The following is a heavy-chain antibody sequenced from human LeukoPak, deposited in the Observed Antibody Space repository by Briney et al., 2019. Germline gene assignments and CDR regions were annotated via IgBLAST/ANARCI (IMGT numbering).Heavy chain of an antibody. CDR1: GFTFSSYA. Sequence: PGGSLRLSCAASGFTFSSYAMSWVRQAPGKGLERVSAISGSGGSTYYADSVKGRFTISRDNSKNTLYLQMNTLRAEDTAVYHCAKPRFTYYDILTGYSYYFDYWGQGTLVTVSS. D-gene: IGHD3-9*01. J-gene: IGHJ4*02. V-gene: IGHV3-23*01. CDR3: AKPRFTYYDILTGYSYYFDY. CDR2: ISGSGGST.